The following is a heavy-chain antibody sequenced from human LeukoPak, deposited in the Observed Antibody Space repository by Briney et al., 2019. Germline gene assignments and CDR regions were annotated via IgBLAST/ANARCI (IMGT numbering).Heavy chain of an antibody. CDR3: ARGGHYYYYYMDV. CDR2: ISFDGSTK. J-gene: IGHJ6*03. V-gene: IGHV3-30*04. D-gene: IGHD3-10*01. CDR1: GFTFTSYA. Sequence: GGSLRLSCVASGFTFTSYAMYWVRQAPGKGLEWVAGISFDGSTKYYADSVKGRFTISRDNSKNTLYLQMNSLRGEDSAVCYCARGGHYYYYYMDVWGKGTTVTVSS.